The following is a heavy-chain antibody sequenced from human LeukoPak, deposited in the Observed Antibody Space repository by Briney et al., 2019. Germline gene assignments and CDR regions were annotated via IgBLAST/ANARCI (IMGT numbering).Heavy chain of an antibody. J-gene: IGHJ4*02. V-gene: IGHV3-74*03. CDR3: VRGRGSDY. CDR2: INNDGSST. Sequence: GGSLRLSCAASVFTFSRYWMHCVPQAPGKGLVWVSRINNDGSSTTYADSVKGRFTISRDNDQNSLYLQMNSLRVEDTAVYYCVRGRGSDYWGQGTLVTVSS. D-gene: IGHD3-10*01. CDR1: VFTFSRYW.